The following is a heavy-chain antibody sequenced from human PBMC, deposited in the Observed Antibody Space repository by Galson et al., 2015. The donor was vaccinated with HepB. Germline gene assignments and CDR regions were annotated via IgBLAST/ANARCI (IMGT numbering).Heavy chain of an antibody. CDR2: ISGSGGST. CDR1: GFTFSSYA. Sequence: SLRLSCAASGFTFSSYAMSWVRQAPGKGLEWVSAISGSGGSTYYADSVKGRFTISRDNSKNTLYLQMNSLRAEDTAVYYCAKASIAARQWDYYYYMDVWGKGTTVTVSS. D-gene: IGHD6-6*01. CDR3: AKASIAARQWDYYYYMDV. V-gene: IGHV3-23*01. J-gene: IGHJ6*03.